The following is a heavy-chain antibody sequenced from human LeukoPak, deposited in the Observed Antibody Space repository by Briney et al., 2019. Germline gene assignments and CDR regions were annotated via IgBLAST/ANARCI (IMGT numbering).Heavy chain of an antibody. CDR3: ATLKGWYGEGCFDY. CDR1: GVTVSTIY. D-gene: IGHD3-10*01. V-gene: IGHV3-53*01. CDR2: IYPDGKA. J-gene: IGHJ4*02. Sequence: GGSLRLSCAASGVTVSTIYMGWVRQAPGKGLDWVSVIYPDGKAYYAESVKGRFTISRDSSENTLFLQMDSLRAEDTAVYYCATLKGWYGEGCFDYWGQGTLARVSS.